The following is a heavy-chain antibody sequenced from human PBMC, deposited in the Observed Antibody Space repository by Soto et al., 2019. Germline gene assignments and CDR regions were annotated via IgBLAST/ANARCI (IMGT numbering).Heavy chain of an antibody. D-gene: IGHD6-13*01. V-gene: IGHV3-53*01. CDR3: ARVFGSSWTVDY. CDR1: GFSVSINY. J-gene: IGHJ4*02. Sequence: GXSLRLSCAASGFSVSINYMSWVRQVPGKGLEWGSVIYSGGSTYYAASVRGQFTISRDNSKNTLYLQMNSLRAEDTAVYYCARVFGSSWTVDYWGQGTLVTVSS. CDR2: IYSGGST.